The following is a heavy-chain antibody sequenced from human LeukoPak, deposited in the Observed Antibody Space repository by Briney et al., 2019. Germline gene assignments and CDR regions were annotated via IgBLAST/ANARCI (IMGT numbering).Heavy chain of an antibody. V-gene: IGHV4-34*01. CDR2: INHSGST. CDR1: GGSLSGYY. J-gene: IGHJ6*02. CDR3: ARGRGYCSSTSCSHPYYYYGMDV. D-gene: IGHD2-2*01. Sequence: SETLSLTCAVYGGSLSGYYWSWIRQPPGKGLEWIGEINHSGSTNYNPSLKSRVTISVDTSKNQFSLKLSSVTAADTAVYYCARGRGYCSSTSCSHPYYYYGMDVWGQGTTVTVSS.